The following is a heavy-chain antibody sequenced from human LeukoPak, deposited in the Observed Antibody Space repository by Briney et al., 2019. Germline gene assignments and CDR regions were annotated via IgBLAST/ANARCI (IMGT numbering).Heavy chain of an antibody. CDR3: ARGTYYYACGRNNWFDP. V-gene: IGHV4-4*07. CDR1: GGSISSYY. CDR2: IYTSGSP. D-gene: IGHD3-10*01. J-gene: IGHJ5*02. Sequence: SETLSLTCTFSGGSISSYYWSWIRQPAGKGLEWIGLIYTSGSPNYNPSLKSRVTMSVDTSKNQFSLKLSSVTAADTAVYYCARGTYYYACGRNNWFDPWGQGTLVTVSS.